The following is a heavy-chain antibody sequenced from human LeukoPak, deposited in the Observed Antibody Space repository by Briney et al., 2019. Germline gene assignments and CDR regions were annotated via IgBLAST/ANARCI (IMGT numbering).Heavy chain of an antibody. J-gene: IGHJ4*02. D-gene: IGHD5-18*01. CDR1: GDSVSSNSAA. Sequence: SQTLSVTCAISGDSVSSNSAAWNWIKQSPSRGLEWLGRTYYRFKWYNDCAVSVNSRITIHPDTSRNQFSVQLNSVTAEDTPVYYCARDELGPSVDTAMVFDYWGQGTLVTVSS. CDR2: TYYRFKWYN. V-gene: IGHV6-1*01. CDR3: ARDELGPSVDTAMVFDY.